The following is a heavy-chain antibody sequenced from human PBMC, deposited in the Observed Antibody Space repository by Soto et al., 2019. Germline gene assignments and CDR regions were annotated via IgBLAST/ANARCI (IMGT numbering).Heavy chain of an antibody. D-gene: IGHD6-19*01. CDR1: GYTFTSYG. CDR2: ISPYNGNT. J-gene: IGHJ4*02. V-gene: IGHV1-18*01. CDR3: ATVIRSSGWSGFDY. Sequence: QVQLVQSGAEVKKPGASVKVSCTTSGYTFTSYGIIWVRQAPGQGLEWMGWISPYNGNTNYIQKFQGRVTMTTDTSTNPADMELRSLRSHDTAVYYCATVIRSSGWSGFDYWGQGTLVNVSS.